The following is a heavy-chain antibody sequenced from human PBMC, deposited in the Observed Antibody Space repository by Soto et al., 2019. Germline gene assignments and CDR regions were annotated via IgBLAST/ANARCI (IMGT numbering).Heavy chain of an antibody. V-gene: IGHV3-72*01. CDR2: SRDKAQGYST. D-gene: IGHD6-13*01. CDR3: ARGPNSSPPHSPLKNYYFDF. J-gene: IGHJ4*02. Sequence: EVQLVESGGGLVQPGGSLRLSCAGSGFTLSDHYIDWVRQAPGKGLEWVGRSRDKAQGYSTAYAASVKGRFTTSRDESKNSVYLQMNSLKTEDTAVYYCARGPNSSPPHSPLKNYYFDFWGQGTLVTVSS. CDR1: GFTLSDHY.